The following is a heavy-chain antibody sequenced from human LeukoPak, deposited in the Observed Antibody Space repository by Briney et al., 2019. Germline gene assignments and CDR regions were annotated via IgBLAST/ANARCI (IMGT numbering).Heavy chain of an antibody. CDR3: ARVGVIQLWDNYYFDY. D-gene: IGHD5-18*01. CDR2: ISAYNGNT. Sequence: ASVKVSCKASGYTFTSYGISWVRQAPGQGLEWMGWISAYNGNTNYAQKLQGRVTMTTDTSTSTAYMELRSLRSEDTAVYYCARVGVIQLWDNYYFDYWGQGTLVTVSS. J-gene: IGHJ4*02. V-gene: IGHV1-18*01. CDR1: GYTFTSYG.